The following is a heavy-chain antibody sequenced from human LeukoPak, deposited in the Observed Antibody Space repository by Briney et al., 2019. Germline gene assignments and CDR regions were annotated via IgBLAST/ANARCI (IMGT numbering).Heavy chain of an antibody. CDR1: GGSFSDYY. CDR2: INQSGST. J-gene: IGHJ6*03. CDR3: ARSPAGAYSDFGLTVYYCYMDV. D-gene: IGHD3-3*01. Sequence: SETLSLTCAVYGGSFSDYYWSWIRQPPGKGLEWIGEINQSGSTNYNPSLESRVTISPDASTNQFSLKVSSVTAADTAVYYCARSPAGAYSDFGLTVYYCYMDVWGKGTAVTVSS. V-gene: IGHV4-34*01.